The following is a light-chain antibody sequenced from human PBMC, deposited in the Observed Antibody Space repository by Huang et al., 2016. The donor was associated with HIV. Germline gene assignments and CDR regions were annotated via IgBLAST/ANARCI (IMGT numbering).Light chain of an antibody. CDR1: QSISSF. Sequence: DIQMTQSPSSLSASMGARVTITCRASQSISSFLNWYQQKSGKAPKLLVYAASNLQNGVSSRFRGGGSGTDFTLTINNLQPEDFATYYCQQTATVPLTFGGGTKVEIK. CDR3: QQTATVPLT. J-gene: IGKJ4*01. CDR2: AAS. V-gene: IGKV1-39*01.